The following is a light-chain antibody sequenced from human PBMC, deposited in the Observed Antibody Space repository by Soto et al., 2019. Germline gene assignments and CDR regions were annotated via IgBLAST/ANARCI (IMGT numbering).Light chain of an antibody. CDR2: AAS. V-gene: IGKV1-17*01. J-gene: IGKJ2*01. CDR3: LQHNSYPYT. CDR1: QGIRKD. Sequence: DLQMTQSPSSLSASVGDRVTITCRASQGIRKDLGWFQQKPGKAPKRLISAASSLQSGVPSRFSGSGSGTEFTLTISSLQPEDFATYYCLQHNSYPYTFGQGTKLEIK.